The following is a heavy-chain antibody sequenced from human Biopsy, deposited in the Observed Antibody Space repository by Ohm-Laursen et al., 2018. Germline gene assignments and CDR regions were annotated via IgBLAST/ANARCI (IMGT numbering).Heavy chain of an antibody. V-gene: IGHV3-21*01. CDR1: GFSVSSYD. CDR3: ARDSSRRAGKGGMDV. CDR2: ISETSSHI. D-gene: IGHD6-13*01. Sequence: SLRLSCAASGFSVSSYDMNWVRQAPGTGLEWISYISETSSHIYDADSVRGRFTVARDNAKNSLYLQLNSLRAEDTAVYYCARDSSRRAGKGGMDVWGQGTTVTVSS. J-gene: IGHJ6*02.